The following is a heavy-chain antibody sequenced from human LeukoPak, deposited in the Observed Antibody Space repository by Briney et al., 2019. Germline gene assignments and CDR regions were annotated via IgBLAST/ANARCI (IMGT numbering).Heavy chain of an antibody. D-gene: IGHD2-21*02. J-gene: IGHJ4*02. V-gene: IGHV3-23*01. CDR1: GFTFSSYA. Sequence: GGSLRLSCAASGFTFSSYAMSWVRQAPGKGLEWVSAISGSGGSTYYADSVKGRFTISRDNAKNSLYLQMYSLRAEDTAVYYCARDLAPNCGGDCSFDYWGQGTLVTVSS. CDR3: ARDLAPNCGGDCSFDY. CDR2: ISGSGGST.